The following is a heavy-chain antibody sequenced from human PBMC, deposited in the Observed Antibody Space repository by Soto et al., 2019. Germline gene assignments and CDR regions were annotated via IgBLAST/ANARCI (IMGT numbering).Heavy chain of an antibody. CDR3: ARAESLQYNWFDM. CDR2: ISSTSTTI. J-gene: IGHJ5*02. D-gene: IGHD2-21*01. V-gene: IGHV3-48*01. CDR1: GFSFSSYS. Sequence: GGSLRLSCAGSGFSFSSYSMNWVRQAPGKGLEWISYISSTSTTIYYADSVRGRFTVSRDNAKNSLYLQMNSLRAEDTAVYFCARAESLQYNWFDMCGQGTLVTV.